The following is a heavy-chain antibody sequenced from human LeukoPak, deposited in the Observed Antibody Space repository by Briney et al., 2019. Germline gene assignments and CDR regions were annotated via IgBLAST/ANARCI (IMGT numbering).Heavy chain of an antibody. CDR2: IWYDGSNK. V-gene: IGHV3-33*01. CDR3: ARGREYCSSTSCRDAFDI. D-gene: IGHD2-2*01. CDR1: GFTFSSHG. J-gene: IGHJ3*02. Sequence: GGSLRLSCAASGFTFSSHGIHWVRQAPGKGLEWVAVIWYDGSNKYYADSVKGRFTISRDNSKNTLYLQMNSLRAEDTAVYYCARGREYCSSTSCRDAFDIWGLGTMVTVSS.